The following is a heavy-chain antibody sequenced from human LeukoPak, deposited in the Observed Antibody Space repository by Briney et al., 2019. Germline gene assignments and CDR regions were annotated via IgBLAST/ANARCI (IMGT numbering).Heavy chain of an antibody. CDR2: IYYSGST. CDR1: GGSISSSSYY. V-gene: IGHV4-39*01. J-gene: IGHJ4*02. Sequence: SETLSLTCTVSGGSISSSSYYWGWIRQPPGKGLEWIGSIYYSGSTYYNPSLKSRVTISVDTSKTQFSLKLSSVTAADTAVYYCARPGIAAAATPYYFDYWGQGTLVTVSS. CDR3: ARPGIAAAATPYYFDY. D-gene: IGHD6-13*01.